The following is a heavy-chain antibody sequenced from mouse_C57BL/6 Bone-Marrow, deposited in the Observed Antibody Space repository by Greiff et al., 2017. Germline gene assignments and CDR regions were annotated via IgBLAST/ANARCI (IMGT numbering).Heavy chain of an antibody. CDR3: ARVYLGSFDV. V-gene: IGHV5S21*01. CDR2: ISSGGDYI. CDR1: GFTFSSYA. D-gene: IGHD2-3*01. Sequence: EVKVVESGEGLVKPGGSLKLSCAASGFTFSSYAMSWVRQTPEKRLEWVAYISSGGDYIYYPDNVKGRFTISRDNAKNNLYLQMSHLKSEDTAMYYCARVYLGSFDVWGTGTTVTVSS. J-gene: IGHJ1*03.